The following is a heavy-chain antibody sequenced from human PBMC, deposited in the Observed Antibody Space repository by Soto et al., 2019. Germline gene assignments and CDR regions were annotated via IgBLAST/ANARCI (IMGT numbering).Heavy chain of an antibody. CDR3: ARDKKGARGAFDI. CDR1: GGTFSSYA. J-gene: IGHJ3*02. Sequence: SVKVSCKASGGTFSSYAISWVRQASGQGLEWMGGIIPIFGTENYAQKFQGRVTITADESTSTAYMELSSLRSEDTAVYYCARDKKGARGAFDIWGQGTMVTVSS. V-gene: IGHV1-69*13. D-gene: IGHD3-10*01. CDR2: IIPIFGTE.